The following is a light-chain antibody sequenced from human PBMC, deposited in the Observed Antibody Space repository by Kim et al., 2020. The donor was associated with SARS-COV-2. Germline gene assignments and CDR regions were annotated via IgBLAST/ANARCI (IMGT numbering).Light chain of an antibody. J-gene: IGLJ2*01. CDR2: GYSDGRH. CDR3: QTWGSGIGV. Sequence: ASVKLSWTLGGGRINFAIAWRQQQPGKGPRYLVRGYSDGRHTKGDGMPDRFSGSSSGSEYSLTNSSRQSEDEADYYCQTWGSGIGVFGGGTKLTVL. CDR1: GGRINFA. V-gene: IGLV4-69*01.